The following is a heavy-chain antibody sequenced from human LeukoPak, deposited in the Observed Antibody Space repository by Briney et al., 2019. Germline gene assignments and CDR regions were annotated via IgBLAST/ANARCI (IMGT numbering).Heavy chain of an antibody. CDR2: IKSKTDGGTT. CDR3: TTVIPTYYYDSSGLLG. V-gene: IGHV3-15*01. CDR1: GFTFSNAW. D-gene: IGHD3-22*01. Sequence: GGSLRLSCAASGFTFSNAWMSWVRQAPGKGLEWVGRIKSKTDGGTTDCAAPVKGRFTISRDDSKNTLYLQMNSLKTEDTAVYYCTTVIPTYYYDSSGLLGWGQGTLVTVSS. J-gene: IGHJ4*02.